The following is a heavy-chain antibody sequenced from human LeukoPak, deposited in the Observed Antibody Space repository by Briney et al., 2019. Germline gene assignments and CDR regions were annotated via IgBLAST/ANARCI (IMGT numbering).Heavy chain of an antibody. CDR1: QFTFDNYA. CDR3: AKGGPSGSNYFVF. D-gene: IGHD1-26*01. CDR2: ISGSGYYS. V-gene: IGHV3-23*01. Sequence: GGSLRLSCAASQFTFDNYAMSWVRQAPGKGLEWVSVISGSGYYSYYADSVKGRFTVSSDNSKTTLYLQMKSLRADDTAVYYCAKGGPSGSNYFVFWGQRTLVTLTS. J-gene: IGHJ4*02.